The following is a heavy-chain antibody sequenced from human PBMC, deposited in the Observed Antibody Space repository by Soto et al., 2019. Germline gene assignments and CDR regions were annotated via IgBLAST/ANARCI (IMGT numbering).Heavy chain of an antibody. Sequence: ASVKVSCKASGYTFTGYYMHWVRQAPGQGLEWMGWINPNSGGTNYAQKFQGWVTMTRDTSISTAYMELSRLRSDDTAVYYCARSSGSYREAFDIWGQGTMVTVSS. CDR1: GYTFTGYY. V-gene: IGHV1-2*04. CDR3: ARSSGSYREAFDI. J-gene: IGHJ3*02. CDR2: INPNSGGT. D-gene: IGHD1-26*01.